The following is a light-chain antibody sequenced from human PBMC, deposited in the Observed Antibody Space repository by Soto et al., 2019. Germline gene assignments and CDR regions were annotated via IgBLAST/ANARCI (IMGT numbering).Light chain of an antibody. CDR1: QSVGTN. J-gene: IGKJ1*01. CDR2: GAS. V-gene: IGKV3-15*01. Sequence: EIVMTQSPATLSMSPGERATLSCRASQSVGTNLAWFQQKPGQAPRLLMYGASTWASGIPARFSGSGSGTDFTLTISSLQSEDFVVYYCQQYNAWTWTFGQGTKVDIK. CDR3: QQYNAWTWT.